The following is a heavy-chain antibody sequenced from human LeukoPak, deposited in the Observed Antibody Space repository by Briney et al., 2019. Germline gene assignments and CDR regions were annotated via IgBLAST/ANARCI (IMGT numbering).Heavy chain of an antibody. J-gene: IGHJ4*02. D-gene: IGHD6-13*01. Sequence: GGSLRLSCAASGFTFSSYAMSWVRQAPGKGLEWVSAISGSGGSTYYADSVKGRFTISRDNSKNTLYLQMNSLRAEDTAVYYCAKPSGVGIAAADFDYWGQGTLVTVSS. CDR1: GFTFSSYA. V-gene: IGHV3-23*01. CDR2: ISGSGGST. CDR3: AKPSGVGIAAADFDY.